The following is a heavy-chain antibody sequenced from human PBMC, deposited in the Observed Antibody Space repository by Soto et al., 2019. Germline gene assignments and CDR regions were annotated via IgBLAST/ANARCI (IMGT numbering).Heavy chain of an antibody. CDR1: GFTFSSYA. D-gene: IGHD2-21*02. V-gene: IGHV3-30-3*01. Sequence: QVKLVESGGGVVQPGRSLRLSCAASGFTFSSYAMHWVRQAPGKGLEWVAVISYDGSNKYYADSVKGRFTISRDNSKNMLDLQMNSLTAEESAVYYCAGGAHIVVETAPYDYWGQLTLVTVAS. CDR2: ISYDGSNK. J-gene: IGHJ4*02. CDR3: AGGAHIVVETAPYDY.